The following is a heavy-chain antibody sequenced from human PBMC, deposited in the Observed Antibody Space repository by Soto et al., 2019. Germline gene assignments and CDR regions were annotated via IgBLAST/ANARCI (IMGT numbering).Heavy chain of an antibody. J-gene: IGHJ6*02. D-gene: IGHD2-15*01. CDR2: IIPMFGTP. Sequence: QVQLVQSGAEVKKPGSSVKVSCKASGGTFSRYAISWVRQAPGQGLEWMGGIIPMFGTPNYAQKFQGRVTITADESTSTGYMELSSLRSEDRAVYYCARYWWDVVGVGVATPGYYYGLDVWGQGTTVTVSS. V-gene: IGHV1-69*12. CDR1: GGTFSRYA. CDR3: ARYWWDVVGVGVATPGYYYGLDV.